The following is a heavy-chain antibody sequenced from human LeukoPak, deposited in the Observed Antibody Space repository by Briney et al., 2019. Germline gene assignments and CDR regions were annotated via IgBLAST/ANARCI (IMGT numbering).Heavy chain of an antibody. Sequence: PGGSLRLSCAASGFTFSSYGMHWVRQAPGKGLEWVAFIRYDGSNKYYADSVKGRFTISRDNSKNTLYLQMNSLRAEDTAVYYCAKDYSSGRGGAFDIWGQGTMVTVSS. CDR3: AKDYSSGRGGAFDI. CDR2: IRYDGSNK. J-gene: IGHJ3*02. D-gene: IGHD6-19*01. CDR1: GFTFSSYG. V-gene: IGHV3-30*02.